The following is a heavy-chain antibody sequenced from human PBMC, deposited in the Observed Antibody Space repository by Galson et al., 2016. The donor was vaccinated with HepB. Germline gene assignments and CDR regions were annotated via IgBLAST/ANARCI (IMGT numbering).Heavy chain of an antibody. D-gene: IGHD3-3*01. CDR3: ARDLTPIL. Sequence: QSGAEVTKPGESLKISCKASGYTFSTYWIGWVRQMPGKGLEWMGVIYPSDSDTRYSPSFQGQVPISADKSISTAYLQWNSLKASDTAIYYCARDLTPILGGQGTLVTVSS. V-gene: IGHV5-51*01. CDR1: GYTFSTYW. CDR2: IYPSDSDT. J-gene: IGHJ4*02.